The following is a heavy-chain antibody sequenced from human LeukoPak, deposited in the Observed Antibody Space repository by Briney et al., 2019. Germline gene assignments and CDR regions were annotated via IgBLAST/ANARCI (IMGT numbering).Heavy chain of an antibody. CDR3: VRGGHWFDP. CDR2: IKQDGSEK. J-gene: IGHJ5*02. V-gene: IGHV3-7*01. CDR1: GFTFSSYW. Sequence: PGGSLRLSCAASGFTFSSYWLSWVRQAPGKGLEWVANIKQDGSEKYYVDSVKGRFTISRDNAKNSVYLQMNSLRAEDTALYYCVRGGHWFDPWGQGTLVTVSS.